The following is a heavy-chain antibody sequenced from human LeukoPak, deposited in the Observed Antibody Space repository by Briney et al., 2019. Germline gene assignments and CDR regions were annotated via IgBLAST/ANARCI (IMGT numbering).Heavy chain of an antibody. CDR1: GYTFTSYA. J-gene: IGHJ4*02. CDR2: INAGNGNT. D-gene: IGHD5-12*01. Sequence: ASVKVSCKASGYTFTSYAMHWVRQAPGQRLEWMGWINAGNGNTKYSQKFQGRVTITRDTSASTAYTELSSLRSEDTAVYYCARGLIVATMDYWGQGTLVTVSS. V-gene: IGHV1-3*01. CDR3: ARGLIVATMDY.